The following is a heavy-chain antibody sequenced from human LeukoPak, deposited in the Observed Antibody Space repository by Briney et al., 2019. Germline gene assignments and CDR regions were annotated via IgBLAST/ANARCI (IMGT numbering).Heavy chain of an antibody. CDR3: ARDSDVVGLVAIGASDC. CDR2: IKQDASER. J-gene: IGHJ4*02. D-gene: IGHD2-15*01. Sequence: GGSLRLSCAASGFTLSSYWMSWVRQAPGKGLEWVANIKQDASERNYVASVKGRFTISRDNAKNSLYLQMNSLRADDTAVYYCARDSDVVGLVAIGASDCWGQGTLVTVSS. V-gene: IGHV3-7*01. CDR1: GFTLSSYW.